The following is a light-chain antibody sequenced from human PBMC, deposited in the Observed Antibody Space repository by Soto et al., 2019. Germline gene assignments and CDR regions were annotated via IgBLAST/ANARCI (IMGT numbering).Light chain of an antibody. J-gene: IGKJ2*01. V-gene: IGKV3-15*01. CDR1: QNVGID. Sequence: EIVVTQSPATLSVSPGDRATLSCWASQNVGIDLAWYQQKPGQAPRLLIYGKSTRATGIPARFSGIGSGTEFTLAISSLQSEDFALYYCLQYNDSPYTFGQGTKLEIK. CDR3: LQYNDSPYT. CDR2: GKS.